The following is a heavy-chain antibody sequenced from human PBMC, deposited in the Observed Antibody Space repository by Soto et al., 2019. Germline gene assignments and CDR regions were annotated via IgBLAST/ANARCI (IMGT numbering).Heavy chain of an antibody. Sequence: QVQLVQSGAEVKKPGASVKVSCKASGYTFTSYYMHWVRQAPGQGLEWMGIINPSGGSTSYAQKFQGRVTMTRDTSTSTVYMELSSLRSEDTAVYYCARESVVPAAISVSVDYYYYYGMDVW. D-gene: IGHD2-2*01. J-gene: IGHJ6*01. CDR2: INPSGGST. CDR1: GYTFTSYY. CDR3: ARESVVPAAISVSVDYYYYYGMDV. V-gene: IGHV1-46*01.